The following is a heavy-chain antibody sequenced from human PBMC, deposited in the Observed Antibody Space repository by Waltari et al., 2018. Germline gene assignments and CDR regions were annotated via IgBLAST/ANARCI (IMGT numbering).Heavy chain of an antibody. CDR2: IYYSGSI. CDR3: ARHWKRNGYRFDP. J-gene: IGHJ5*02. CDR1: GGSLSSRRYY. D-gene: IGHD5-12*01. Sequence: QLQLQESGPGLVKPSGTLSLTCRVSGGSLSSRRYYWGWIRPSPGKGLEWIGSIYYSGSIYYNPTLQSRVTISGDTSKNQFSLNLSSVTAADTAVYYCARHWKRNGYRFDPWGQGTRVTVSS. V-gene: IGHV4-39*01.